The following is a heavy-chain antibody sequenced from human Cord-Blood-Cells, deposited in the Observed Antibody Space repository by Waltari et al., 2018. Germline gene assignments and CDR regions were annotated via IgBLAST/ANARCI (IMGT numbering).Heavy chain of an antibody. V-gene: IGHV4-39*01. CDR2: IYYSGST. CDR3: ARLTELRAFDI. D-gene: IGHD1-7*01. J-gene: IGHJ3*02. Sequence: LQLQESGPGLVKPSETLSLTCTVCGGSISSSSYYWGWIRQLPGKGLEWIGSIYYSGSTDYNPSLKSRVTISVDTSKNQFSLKLRAVTAADTAVYYCARLTELRAFDIWGQGTMVTVSS. CDR1: GGSISSSSYY.